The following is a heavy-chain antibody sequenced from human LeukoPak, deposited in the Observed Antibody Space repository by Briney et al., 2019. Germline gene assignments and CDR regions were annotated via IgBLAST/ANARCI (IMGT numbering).Heavy chain of an antibody. CDR2: IYTSGST. V-gene: IGHV4-4*02. CDR1: GGSISSSNW. D-gene: IGHD6-19*01. CDR3: ARSCSSGWYSWYFDL. Sequence: SGTLSLTCAVSGGSISSSNWWSWVRQPPGKGLEWIGRIYTSGSTNYNPSLKSRVTISVDTSKNQFSLKLSSVTAADTAVYYCARSCSSGWYSWYFDLWGRGTLVTVSS. J-gene: IGHJ2*01.